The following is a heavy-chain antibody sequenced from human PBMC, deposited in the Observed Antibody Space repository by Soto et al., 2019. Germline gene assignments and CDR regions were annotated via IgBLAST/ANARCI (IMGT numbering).Heavy chain of an antibody. CDR3: ARAGDDCSTTSCYMIDY. CDR1: GYTFASYA. V-gene: IGHV1-3*01. CDR2: INAGKGNT. D-gene: IGHD2-2*01. Sequence: ASVKVSCKASGYTFASYAMHWVRQAPGQRLEWMGWINAGKGNTKYSQKFQGRVTLTRDTSASTAYMELSSLSSEDTAVYYCARAGDDCSTTSCYMIDYWGQETLVTVSS. J-gene: IGHJ4*02.